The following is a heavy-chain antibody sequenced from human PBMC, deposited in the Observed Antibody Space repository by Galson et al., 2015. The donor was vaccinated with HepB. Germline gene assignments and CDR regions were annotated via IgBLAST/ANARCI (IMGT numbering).Heavy chain of an antibody. J-gene: IGHJ6*02. CDR1: GGSFSGYY. D-gene: IGHD2-15*01. CDR2: INHSGST. CDR3: ARGPYCSGGSCYFLDYYYGMDV. V-gene: IGHV4-34*01. Sequence: EALSLTCAVYGGSFSGYYWSWIRQPPGRGLEWIGEINHSGSTNYNPSLKSRVTISVDTSKTQFSLKLSSVTAADTAVYYCARGPYCSGGSCYFLDYYYGMDVWGQGTTVTVSS.